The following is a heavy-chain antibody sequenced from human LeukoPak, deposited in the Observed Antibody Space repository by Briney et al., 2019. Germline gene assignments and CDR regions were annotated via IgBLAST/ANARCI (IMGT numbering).Heavy chain of an antibody. J-gene: IGHJ4*02. CDR2: INSAGSST. Sequence: PGGSLRLSCAASGFAFSSYWMHWVRQAPGEGLVWVSRINSAGSSTNYADSVKGRFTISRDNAKNTLYLQMNSLRAEDTAVYYCVRYYNNWGQGTLVTVSS. CDR3: VRYYNN. D-gene: IGHD3-22*01. CDR1: GFAFSSYW. V-gene: IGHV3-74*01.